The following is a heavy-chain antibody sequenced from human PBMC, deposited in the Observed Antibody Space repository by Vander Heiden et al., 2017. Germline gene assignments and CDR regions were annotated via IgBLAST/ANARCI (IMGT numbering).Heavy chain of an antibody. V-gene: IGHV3-23*01. CDR2: LSGSGSNT. J-gene: IGHJ4*02. CDR3: AKDRSYALDY. D-gene: IGHD3-16*01. Sequence: EVQPLESGGGLVQPGGCLRLSRAASGFTCSSYALSWVRQAPGKGLEWVSALSGSGSNTYYADSVKGRFTISRDNSKNTLFLQMNRLRGEDTAVYYCAKDRSYALDYWGQGTLVTVSS. CDR1: GFTCSSYA.